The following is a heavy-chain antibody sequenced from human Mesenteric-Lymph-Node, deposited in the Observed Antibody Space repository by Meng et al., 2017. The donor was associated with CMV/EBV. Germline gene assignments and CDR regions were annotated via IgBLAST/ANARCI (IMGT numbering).Heavy chain of an antibody. V-gene: IGHV1-18*04. D-gene: IGHD3-10*01. CDR1: GYTVTSYG. CDR3: ARWVGDYYGSGEED. CDR2: ISAYNGNT. J-gene: IGHJ4*02. Sequence: SGYTVTSYGSSWVRQAPGQGLEWMGWISAYNGNTNDAQKLQGRVTMTTDTSTSKAYMELRSLRSDDTAVYYCARWVGDYYGSGEEDWGQGTLVTVSS.